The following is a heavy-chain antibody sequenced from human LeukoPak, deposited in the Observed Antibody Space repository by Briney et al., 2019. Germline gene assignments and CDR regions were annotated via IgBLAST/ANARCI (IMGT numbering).Heavy chain of an antibody. D-gene: IGHD3-16*02. Sequence: ASVKVSCKVSGYTLTELSMHWVRQAPGKGLEWMGGFDPEDGETIYAQKFQGRVTMTEDTSTDTAYMELSSLRSEDTAVYYCATNDPFEPGSFRFWFDPWGQGTLVTVSS. CDR3: ATNDPFEPGSFRFWFDP. J-gene: IGHJ5*02. CDR2: FDPEDGET. V-gene: IGHV1-24*01. CDR1: GYTLTELS.